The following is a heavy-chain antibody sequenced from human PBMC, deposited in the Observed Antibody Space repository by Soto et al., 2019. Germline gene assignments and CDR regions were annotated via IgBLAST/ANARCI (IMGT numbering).Heavy chain of an antibody. CDR1: GFTFSSYG. J-gene: IGHJ4*02. V-gene: IGHV3-33*01. Sequence: SLRLSCAASGFTFSSYGMHWVRQAPGKGLEWVAVIWYDGSNKYYEDSVKGRFTISRDNSKNTLYLQMNSLRAEDTAVYYCAREAIAARIFDYWGQGTLVTVSS. CDR2: IWYDGSNK. D-gene: IGHD6-6*01. CDR3: AREAIAARIFDY.